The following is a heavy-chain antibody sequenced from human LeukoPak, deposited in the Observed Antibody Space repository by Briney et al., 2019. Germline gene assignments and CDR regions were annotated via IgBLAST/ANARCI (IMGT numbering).Heavy chain of an antibody. V-gene: IGHV1-69*13. J-gene: IGHJ4*02. Sequence: SVKVSCKASGYTFTSYGISWVRQAPGQGLEWMGGIIPIFGTANYAQKFQGRVTITADESTSTAYMELSSLRSEDTAVYYCARGPAGATPMDWGQGTLVTVSS. D-gene: IGHD4/OR15-4a*01. CDR1: GYTFTSYG. CDR2: IIPIFGTA. CDR3: ARGPAGATPMD.